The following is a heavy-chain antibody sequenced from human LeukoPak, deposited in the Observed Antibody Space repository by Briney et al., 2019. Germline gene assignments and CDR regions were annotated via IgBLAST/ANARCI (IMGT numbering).Heavy chain of an antibody. CDR2: ISGSGGTT. CDR3: AKGHRSSTACYHEY. CDR1: GFTFSSYA. Sequence: PGGSLRLSCEVSGFTFSSYAMTWVRQAQGKGLEWVSVISGSGGTTYYADSVKGRFTISRDNSKDTLYLQMNSLRAEDTAVYYCAKGHRSSTACYHEYWGQGTLVTVSS. J-gene: IGHJ4*02. D-gene: IGHD2-2*01. V-gene: IGHV3-23*01.